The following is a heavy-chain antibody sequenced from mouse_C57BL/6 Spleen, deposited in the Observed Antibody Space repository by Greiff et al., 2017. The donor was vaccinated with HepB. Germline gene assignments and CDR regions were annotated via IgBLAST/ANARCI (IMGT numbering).Heavy chain of an antibody. D-gene: IGHD3-2*02. CDR2: IDPENGDT. Sequence: VQLKQSGAELVRPGASVKLSCTASGFNIKDDYMHWVKQRPEQGLEWIGWIDPENGDTEYASKFQGKATITADTSSNTAYLQLSSLTSEDTAVYYCTDSSGYAWFAYWGQGTLVTVSA. CDR1: GFNIKDDY. J-gene: IGHJ3*01. V-gene: IGHV14-4*01. CDR3: TDSSGYAWFAY.